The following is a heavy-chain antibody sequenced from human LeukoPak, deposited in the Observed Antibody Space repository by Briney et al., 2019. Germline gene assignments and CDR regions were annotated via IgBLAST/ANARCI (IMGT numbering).Heavy chain of an antibody. CDR2: IKQDGSEK. V-gene: IGHV3-7*01. D-gene: IGHD3-10*01. CDR3: AREGWEGITMVRGAEDDY. J-gene: IGHJ4*02. CDR1: GFTFSSYA. Sequence: GGSLRLSCAASGFTFSSYAMSWVRQAPGKGLEWVANIKQDGSEKYYVDSVKGRFTISRDNAKNSLYLQMNSLRAEDTAVYYCAREGWEGITMVRGAEDDYWGQGTLVTVSS.